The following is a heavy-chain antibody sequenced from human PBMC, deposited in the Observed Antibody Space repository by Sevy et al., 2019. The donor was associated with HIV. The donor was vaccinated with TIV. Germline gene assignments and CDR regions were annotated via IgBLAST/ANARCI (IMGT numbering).Heavy chain of an antibody. D-gene: IGHD3-10*01. CDR2: ISWNSGSI. CDR1: GFTFDDYA. Sequence: GGSLRLSCAASGFTFDDYAMHWVRQAPGKGLEWVSGISWNSGSIGYADSVKGRFTISRDNAKNSLYLQMNSLRAEDPALYYCAKERVWFGELGASDAFDIWGQGTMVTVSS. CDR3: AKERVWFGELGASDAFDI. J-gene: IGHJ3*02. V-gene: IGHV3-9*01.